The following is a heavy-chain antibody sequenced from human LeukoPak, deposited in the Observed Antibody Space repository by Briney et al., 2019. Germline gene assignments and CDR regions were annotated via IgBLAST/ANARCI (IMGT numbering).Heavy chain of an antibody. V-gene: IGHV1-18*01. CDR2: ITAYNGNT. J-gene: IGHJ4*02. D-gene: IGHD3-10*01. Sequence: ASVKVSCKASGYTFTSYGISWVRHAPGQGLEWMGWITAYNGNTNYAQKLQGRVTMTTDTSTSTAYMELRSLRSDDTAVYYCARVHRYYDAGGYWGQGTLVTVCS. CDR3: ARVHRYYDAGGY. CDR1: GYTFTSYG.